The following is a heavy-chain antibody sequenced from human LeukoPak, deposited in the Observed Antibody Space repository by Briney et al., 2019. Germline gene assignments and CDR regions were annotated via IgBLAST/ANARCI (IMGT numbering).Heavy chain of an antibody. CDR1: GFTFSSYA. Sequence: GGSLRLSCAASGFTFSSYAMSWVRQAPGKGPEWVANIKQDGSEKYYVDSVKGRFTISGDNAKNSLYLQMNSLRAEDTAVYYCARDRIYYYDSSGYYFYWGQGTLVTVSS. CDR2: IKQDGSEK. J-gene: IGHJ4*02. D-gene: IGHD3-22*01. CDR3: ARDRIYYYDSSGYYFY. V-gene: IGHV3-7*04.